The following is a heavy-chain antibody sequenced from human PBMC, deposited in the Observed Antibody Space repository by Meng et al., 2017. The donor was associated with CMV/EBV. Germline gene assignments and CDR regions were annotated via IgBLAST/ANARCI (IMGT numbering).Heavy chain of an antibody. CDR3: ARTELELYFDY. CDR2: IKQDGSEK. Sequence: GESLKISCAASGFTFSSYWMSWVRQAPGKGLEWVANIKQDGSEKYYVDSVKGRFTISRDNAKNSLYLQMNSLRAEDTAVYYCARTELELYFDYWVQGTLVTVSS. V-gene: IGHV3-7*01. CDR1: GFTFSSYW. J-gene: IGHJ4*02. D-gene: IGHD1-7*01.